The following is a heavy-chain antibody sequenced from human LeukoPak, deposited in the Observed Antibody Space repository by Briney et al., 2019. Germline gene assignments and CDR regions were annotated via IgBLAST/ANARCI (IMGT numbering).Heavy chain of an antibody. J-gene: IGHJ4*02. Sequence: GESLEISCQGSGSTFTSYWIGGVGQLPGKGLEWMGIIYPGDSDTRYSPSFQGQVTISADKSISTAYLQWSSLKASDTAMYYCARLDVVVPAARILDYWGQGTLVSVSS. CDR3: ARLDVVVPAARILDY. D-gene: IGHD2-2*01. CDR2: IYPGDSDT. V-gene: IGHV5-51*01. CDR1: GSTFTSYW.